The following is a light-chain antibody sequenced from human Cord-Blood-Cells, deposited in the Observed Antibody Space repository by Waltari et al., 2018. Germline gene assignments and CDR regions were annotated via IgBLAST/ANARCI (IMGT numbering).Light chain of an antibody. CDR1: NIGSKS. CDR3: QVWDSSSDHSGV. Sequence: SYVLTQPPSVSVAPGKTARITCGGNNIGSKSVQWYQQKPGQAPVLVIYYDSDRPSGIPERFAGSNSGNTATLTFSRVEAGDEADYYCQVWDSSSDHSGVFGTGTKVTVL. J-gene: IGLJ1*01. V-gene: IGLV3-21*04. CDR2: YDS.